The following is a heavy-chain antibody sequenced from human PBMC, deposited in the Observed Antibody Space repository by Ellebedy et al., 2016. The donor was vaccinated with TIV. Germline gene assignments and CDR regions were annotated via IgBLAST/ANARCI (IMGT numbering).Heavy chain of an antibody. CDR1: GFNFGGHA. Sequence: GESLKISCAASGFNFGGHAMKWVRQAPGKGLEWVSSIGSSAYSTHYADSVKGRFTISRDNSRNTLYLQMNSVRGEDKAVYFCAKDLRDSAGWGGALDIWGHGAMVTVSS. D-gene: IGHD6-19*01. J-gene: IGHJ3*02. CDR2: IGSSAYST. V-gene: IGHV3-23*01. CDR3: AKDLRDSAGWGGALDI.